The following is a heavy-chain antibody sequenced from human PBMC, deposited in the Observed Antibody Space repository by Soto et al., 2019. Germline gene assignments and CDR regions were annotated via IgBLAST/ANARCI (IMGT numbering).Heavy chain of an antibody. CDR1: GYTFTNFG. Sequence: QVQLVQSGAEVKKPGASVKVSCKASGYTFTNFGISWVRQAPGQGLEWMGWISAYNGNTNYAKNFQGRVTMTTDTSTSTADMELRSLRSDDTAVYYWARGGTPIDYWGQGTLVTVSS. D-gene: IGHD3-16*01. CDR2: ISAYNGNT. J-gene: IGHJ4*02. V-gene: IGHV1-18*01. CDR3: ARGGTPIDY.